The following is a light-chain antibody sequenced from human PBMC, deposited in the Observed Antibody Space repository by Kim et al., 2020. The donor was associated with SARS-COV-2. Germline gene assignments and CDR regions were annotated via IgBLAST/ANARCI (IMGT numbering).Light chain of an antibody. CDR3: QAWDSSTWV. J-gene: IGLJ3*02. Sequence: GSPGQAASSTCSGDKLGEKYACWYQQKPGQSPVLVIYQDSKRPSGIPERFSGSNSGNTATLTISGTQAMDEADYYCQAWDSSTWVFGGGTQLTVL. V-gene: IGLV3-1*01. CDR1: KLGEKY. CDR2: QDS.